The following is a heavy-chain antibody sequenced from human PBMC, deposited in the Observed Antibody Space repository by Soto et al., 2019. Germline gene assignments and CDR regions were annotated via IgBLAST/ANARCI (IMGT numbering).Heavy chain of an antibody. Sequence: SLRLSCAASGFTFSSYAMHWVRQAPGKGLEWVAVISYDGSNKYYADSVKGRFTISRDNSKNTLYLQMNSLRAEDTAAYYCAREVGGYFDYWGQGTLVTVSS. CDR1: GFTFSSYA. CDR2: ISYDGSNK. CDR3: AREVGGYFDY. V-gene: IGHV3-30-3*01. J-gene: IGHJ4*02. D-gene: IGHD3-10*01.